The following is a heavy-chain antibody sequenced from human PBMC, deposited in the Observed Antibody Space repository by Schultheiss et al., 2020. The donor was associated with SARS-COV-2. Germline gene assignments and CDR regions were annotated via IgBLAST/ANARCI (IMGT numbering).Heavy chain of an antibody. V-gene: IGHV4-59*01. CDR3: ARCGKTDTIFGVYSSPYYMDV. D-gene: IGHD3-3*01. J-gene: IGHJ6*03. CDR2: KCYSGST. CDR1: GGSISNYY. Sequence: SETLSLTCTVSGGSISNYYWIRQPPGKGLEWIGYKCYSGSTNCNPTLKSRVTISVDTSKNQFSLKLSSVTAADTAVYYCARCGKTDTIFGVYSSPYYMDVWGKGTTVTVSS.